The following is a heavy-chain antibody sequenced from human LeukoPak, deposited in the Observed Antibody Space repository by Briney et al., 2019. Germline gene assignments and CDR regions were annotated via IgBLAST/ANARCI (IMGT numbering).Heavy chain of an antibody. V-gene: IGHV4-61*02. Sequence: PSETLSLTCTVSGGSISSSSYYWSWIRQPAGKGLEWIGRLYASGSTNYNPSLKSRVTISVDTSKNQFSLKLSSVTAADTAVYYCASWNLDDVFAFDIWGQGTMVTVSS. CDR3: ASWNLDDVFAFDI. CDR1: GGSISSSSYY. CDR2: LYASGST. D-gene: IGHD1-1*01. J-gene: IGHJ3*02.